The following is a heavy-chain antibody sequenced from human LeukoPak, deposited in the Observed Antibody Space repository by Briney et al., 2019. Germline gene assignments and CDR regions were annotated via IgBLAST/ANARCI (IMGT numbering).Heavy chain of an antibody. Sequence: SETLSLTCTVSGGSISSYYWSWIRQPPGKGLEWIGEINRSASTNYNPSLKSRVTISIDTSKNQFSLKLSSVTAADTAVYYCGRRGPPGTMLRGVKSGWFDSWGQGTLVTVSS. CDR1: GGSISSYY. V-gene: IGHV4-34*01. D-gene: IGHD3-10*01. CDR3: GRRGPPGTMLRGVKSGWFDS. CDR2: INRSAST. J-gene: IGHJ5*01.